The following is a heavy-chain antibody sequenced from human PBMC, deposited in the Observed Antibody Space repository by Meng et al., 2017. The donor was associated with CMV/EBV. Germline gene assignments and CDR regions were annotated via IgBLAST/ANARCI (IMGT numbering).Heavy chain of an antibody. J-gene: IGHJ5*02. CDR2: IIPIFGTA. Sequence: SVKVSCKASVGTFSSYAISWVRQAPGQGLEWMGGIIPIFGTANYAQKFQGRVTITTDESTSTAYMELSSLRSEDTAVYYCARDQTIHQQLGDGWFDPWGQGTLVTVSS. V-gene: IGHV1-69*05. D-gene: IGHD6-13*01. CDR3: ARDQTIHQQLGDGWFDP. CDR1: VGTFSSYA.